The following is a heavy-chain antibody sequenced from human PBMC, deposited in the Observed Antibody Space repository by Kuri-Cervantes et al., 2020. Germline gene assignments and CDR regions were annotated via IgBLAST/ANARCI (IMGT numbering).Heavy chain of an antibody. V-gene: IGHV3-13*01. CDR1: GFTFSSYW. J-gene: IGHJ6*02. CDR3: ARGVAGTQAGYYYYGMDV. D-gene: IGHD6-19*01. CDR2: IGTAGDT. Sequence: GESLKISCAASGFTFSSYWMHWVRQATGKGLEWVSAIGTAGDTYYPGSVKGRFTISRENAKNSLYLQMNSLRAGDTAVYYCARGVAGTQAGYYYYGMDVWGQGTTVTVSS.